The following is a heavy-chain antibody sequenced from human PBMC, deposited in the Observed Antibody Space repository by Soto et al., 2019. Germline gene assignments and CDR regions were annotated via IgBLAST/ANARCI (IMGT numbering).Heavy chain of an antibody. CDR1: GGTFSNVW. D-gene: IGHD3-3*01. CDR3: TTDGNLLSYYDFWSGPSYYYYGMDV. CDR2: IKSKTDGGTT. J-gene: IGHJ6*02. Sequence: GETLRLSCAASGGTFSNVWINWVRQAPEKGLEWVGRIKSKTDGGTTDYAAPVKGRFTISRDDSKNTLYLQMNSLKTEDTAVYYCTTDGNLLSYYDFWSGPSYYYYGMDVWGQGTTVTVSS. V-gene: IGHV3-15*07.